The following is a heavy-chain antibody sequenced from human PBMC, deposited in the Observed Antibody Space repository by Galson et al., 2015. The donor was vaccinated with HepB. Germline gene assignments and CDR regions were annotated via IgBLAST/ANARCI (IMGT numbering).Heavy chain of an antibody. V-gene: IGHV2-5*02. Sequence: PALVKPPQTLTLTCTFSGFSLRTSGVGVGWIRQPPGKALEWLALIYWDDDKRYSPSLKSRLTITKGTSKNQVVLTMTNMDPVDTATYYCAHAYSYGMYYYYYMDVWGKGTTVTVSS. CDR2: IYWDDDK. D-gene: IGHD5-18*01. CDR3: AHAYSYGMYYYYYMDV. J-gene: IGHJ6*03. CDR1: GFSLRTSGVG.